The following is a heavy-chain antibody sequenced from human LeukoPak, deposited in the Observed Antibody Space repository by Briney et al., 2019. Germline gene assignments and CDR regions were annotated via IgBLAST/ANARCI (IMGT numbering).Heavy chain of an antibody. J-gene: IGHJ4*02. V-gene: IGHV5-10-1*01. CDR1: GYSLTSYW. CDR2: IDPSDSYT. Sequence: GESLKISCKGSGYSLTSYWISWVRQMPGKGLEWMGRIDPSDSYTNYSPSFQGHVTISADKSISTAYLQWSSLKASDTAMYYCARQKVVRGVITFSFDYWGQGTLVTVSS. D-gene: IGHD3-10*01. CDR3: ARQKVVRGVITFSFDY.